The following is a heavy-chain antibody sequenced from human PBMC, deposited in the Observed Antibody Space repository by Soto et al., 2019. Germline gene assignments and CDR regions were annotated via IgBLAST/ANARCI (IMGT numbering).Heavy chain of an antibody. CDR1: GYTFSDYY. V-gene: IGHV1-2*02. D-gene: IGHD1-1*01. Sequence: RASLKVSCKASGYTFSDYYIHWVRQAPGQGLEWMGWINPNSGGTKYAPKFQGGVTMTRDTSTTTAYMELSRLRSGDTAVYYCASEPATAKPEGVDFWGQGTLVTVSS. CDR2: INPNSGGT. CDR3: ASEPATAKPEGVDF. J-gene: IGHJ4*02.